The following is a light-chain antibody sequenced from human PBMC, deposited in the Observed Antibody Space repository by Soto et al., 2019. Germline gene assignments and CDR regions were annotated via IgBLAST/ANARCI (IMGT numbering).Light chain of an antibody. Sequence: QSALTQPPSASGAPGQRVTISCSGSSSNIGSNYVYWYQQIPGTAPKLLIYRNNQRRSGVPDRFSGSKSGTSVSLAISGLRSEDEANYYCAAWDDSLSGVLFGGGTKLTVL. J-gene: IGLJ2*01. V-gene: IGLV1-47*01. CDR2: RNN. CDR1: SSNIGSNY. CDR3: AAWDDSLSGVL.